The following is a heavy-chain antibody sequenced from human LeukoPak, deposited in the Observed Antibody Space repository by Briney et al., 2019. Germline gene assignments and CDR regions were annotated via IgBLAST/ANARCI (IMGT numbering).Heavy chain of an antibody. D-gene: IGHD2-15*01. Sequence: GSSVKVSCKASGGTFSSYAISWVRQAPGQGLEWMEGIIPIFGTANYAQKFQGRVTITTDESTSTAYMELSSLRSEDTAVYYCAMGYCSGGSCYSESGYYFDYWGQGTLVTVSS. J-gene: IGHJ4*02. V-gene: IGHV1-69*05. CDR3: AMGYCSGGSCYSESGYYFDY. CDR2: IIPIFGTA. CDR1: GGTFSSYA.